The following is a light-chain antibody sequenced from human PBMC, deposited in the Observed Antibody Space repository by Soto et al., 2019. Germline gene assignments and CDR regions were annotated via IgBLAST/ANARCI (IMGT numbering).Light chain of an antibody. CDR3: SSYTSSGTVV. J-gene: IGLJ2*01. Sequence: QSALTQPASVSGSPGQSITISCTGIGSDVGGYNYVSWYQQHPGKAPKLMIYEVSNRPSGVSNRFSGSKSGNTASLTISGLQAEDEADYYCSSYTSSGTVVFGGGTKLTVL. V-gene: IGLV2-14*01. CDR1: GSDVGGYNY. CDR2: EVS.